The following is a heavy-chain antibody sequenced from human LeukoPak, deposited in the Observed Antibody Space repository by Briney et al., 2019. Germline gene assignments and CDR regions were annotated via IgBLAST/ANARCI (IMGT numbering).Heavy chain of an antibody. CDR1: GFSLSNARMG. D-gene: IGHD1-1*01. CDR3: ARIPMPTTGSKVPMYAFDI. V-gene: IGHV2-26*01. J-gene: IGHJ3*02. Sequence: SGPTLVNPTETLTLTCTVSGFSLSNARMGVSWIRQPPGKALEWLAHIFSNDEKSYSTSLKSRLTISKDTSKSQVVLTMTNMDPVDTARYYCARIPMPTTGSKVPMYAFDIWGQGTMVTVSS. CDR2: IFSNDEK.